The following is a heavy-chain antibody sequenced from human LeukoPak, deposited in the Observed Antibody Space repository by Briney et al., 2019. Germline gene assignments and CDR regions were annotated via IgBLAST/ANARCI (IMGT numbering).Heavy chain of an antibody. CDR1: GFTFTSYN. V-gene: IGHV3-21*06. D-gene: IGHD3-9*01. CDR3: ARGGDYDILTGPFAY. J-gene: IGHJ4*02. CDR2: ITSSSSYI. Sequence: GGSLRLSCAASGFTFTSYNMNWVRQAPGKGLEWVSSITSSSSYIYYADSVKGRFTISRDNAKNSLYLQMDSLRVEDTAVYYCARGGDYDILTGPFAYWGQGTLVTVSS.